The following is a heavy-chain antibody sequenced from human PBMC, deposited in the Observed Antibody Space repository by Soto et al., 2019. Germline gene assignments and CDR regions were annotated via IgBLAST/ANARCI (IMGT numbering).Heavy chain of an antibody. D-gene: IGHD2-2*01. CDR3: ARGLRYCSSTSCYVPFDY. J-gene: IGHJ4*02. CDR1: GYTFTSYG. Sequence: GASVKVSCKASGYTFTSYGISWVRQAPGQGLEWMGWISAYNGNTNYAQKLQGRVTMTTDTSTSTAYKELRSLRSDDTAVYYCARGLRYCSSTSCYVPFDYWGQGTLVTVSS. CDR2: ISAYNGNT. V-gene: IGHV1-18*01.